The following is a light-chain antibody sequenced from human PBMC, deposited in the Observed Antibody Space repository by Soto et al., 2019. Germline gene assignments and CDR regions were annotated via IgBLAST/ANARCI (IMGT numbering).Light chain of an antibody. CDR2: EVS. V-gene: IGLV2-14*01. CDR1: NIDVGIYDF. Sequence: QSALTQPASVSGTPGQSITISCTGSNIDVGIYDFVSWYQHHPGRAPKLIVSEVSHRPSGVSNRFSGSKSGNTASLTISGLQSEDEADYYCISYTSDDVRYVFGTGTQLTVL. J-gene: IGLJ1*01. CDR3: ISYTSDDVRYV.